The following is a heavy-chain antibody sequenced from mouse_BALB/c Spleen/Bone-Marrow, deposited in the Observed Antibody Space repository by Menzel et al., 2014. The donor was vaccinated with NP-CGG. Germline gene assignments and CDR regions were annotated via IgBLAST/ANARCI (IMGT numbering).Heavy chain of an antibody. V-gene: IGHV5-17*02. D-gene: IGHD1-1*01. CDR3: AGSGSSSGYFDY. CDR1: GFTFSSLG. Sequence: EVKLVESGGGLVQPGGSRKLSCAASGFTFSSLGMHWARQAPEKGLERVAYISSGSSTIYYADTVMGRFTISRDNPKNTLFLQMTSLRSEDTTMYYCAGSGSSSGYFDYWGQGTTLTVSA. CDR2: ISSGSSTI. J-gene: IGHJ2*01.